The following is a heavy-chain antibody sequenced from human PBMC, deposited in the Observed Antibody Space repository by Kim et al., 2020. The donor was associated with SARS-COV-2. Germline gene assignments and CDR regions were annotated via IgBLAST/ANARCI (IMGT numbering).Heavy chain of an antibody. CDR3: ATNRGYDRDYGMDV. CDR1: GGSLRGDY. Sequence: SETLSLTCAVYGGSLRGDYWSWIRQAPGKGLEWIGEIHRSGSTAYSPSLDGRVTISLDMSKNQFSLMLTSVTAADTAVYYCATNRGYDRDYGMDVWGQG. D-gene: IGHD5-12*01. J-gene: IGHJ6*02. CDR2: IHRSGST. V-gene: IGHV4-34*01.